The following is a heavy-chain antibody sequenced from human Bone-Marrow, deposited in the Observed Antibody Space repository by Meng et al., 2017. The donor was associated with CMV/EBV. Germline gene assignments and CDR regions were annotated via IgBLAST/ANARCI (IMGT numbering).Heavy chain of an antibody. D-gene: IGHD5-24*01. Sequence: GGSLRLSCAASGFTFSSYAMSWVRQAPGKGLEWVSAISGSGGSTYYADSVKGRFTISRDNSKHTLYLQMNSLRAEDTAVYYCAKVLHVATITGGRYFDLWGRGTLVTVSS. CDR3: AKVLHVATITGGRYFDL. CDR1: GFTFSSYA. V-gene: IGHV3-23*01. CDR2: ISGSGGST. J-gene: IGHJ2*01.